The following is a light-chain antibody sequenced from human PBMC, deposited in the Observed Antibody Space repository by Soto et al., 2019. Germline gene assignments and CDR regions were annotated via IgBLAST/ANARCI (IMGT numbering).Light chain of an antibody. V-gene: IGLV2-23*02. CDR3: SSYAGSISLV. CDR2: EVN. Sequence: QSALTQPASVSGSPGQSITISCTGTSGDVGSYNLVSWYQQHPGKAPKLMIYEVNKRPSGVSNRFSGSKSGNTAFLTISGLQAEDEADYYCSSYAGSISLVFGGGTKLTVL. CDR1: SGDVGSYNL. J-gene: IGLJ2*01.